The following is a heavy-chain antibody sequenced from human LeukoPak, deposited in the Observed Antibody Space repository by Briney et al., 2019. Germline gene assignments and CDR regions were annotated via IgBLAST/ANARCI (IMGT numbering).Heavy chain of an antibody. CDR2: ISTNISII. CDR1: GFTFSSCE. CDR3: AKETEGSGWYPKPFDF. J-gene: IGHJ4*02. D-gene: IGHD6-19*01. Sequence: PGGSLSLSCAASGFTFSSCEMNWIRQAPGKGLEWVSSISTNISIIHYADSVKGRFTISRDNAKNSLYLQMNSLRAEDTAVYYCAKETEGSGWYPKPFDFWGQGTLVTVSS. V-gene: IGHV3-48*03.